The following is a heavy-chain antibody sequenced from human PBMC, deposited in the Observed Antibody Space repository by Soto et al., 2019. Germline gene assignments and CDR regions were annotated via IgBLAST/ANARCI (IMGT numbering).Heavy chain of an antibody. V-gene: IGHV5-10-1*01. CDR3: ASRKMAKISLYVGGENYGMDV. J-gene: IGHJ6*02. CDR2: IDPSDSYT. CDR1: GYSFTSYW. D-gene: IGHD3-16*01. Sequence: PGESLKISCKGSGYSFTSYWISWVRQMPGKGLEWMGRIDPSDSYTNYSPSFQGHVTISADKSISTAYLQWSSLKASDTAMYYCASRKMAKISLYVGGENYGMDVWGQGTTVTVSS.